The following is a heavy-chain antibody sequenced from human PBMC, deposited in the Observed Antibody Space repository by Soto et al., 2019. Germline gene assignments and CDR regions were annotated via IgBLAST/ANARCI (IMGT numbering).Heavy chain of an antibody. CDR1: GFTFTTAW. V-gene: IGHV3-15*07. CDR2: IKSKVAGGTT. CDR3: TTDFMLRMKLGRTDY. J-gene: IGHJ4*03. Sequence: LRLSCAASGFTFTTAWINWVRQAPGKGLEWVGRIKSKVAGGTTDFAAPVKGRFAISRDDSRNMVYFQMNSLKIEDTAVYYCTTDFMLRMKLGRTDYRGPGTLGSGFS. D-gene: IGHD1-7*01.